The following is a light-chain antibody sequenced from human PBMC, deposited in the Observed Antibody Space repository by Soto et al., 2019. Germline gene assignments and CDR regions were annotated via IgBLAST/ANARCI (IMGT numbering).Light chain of an antibody. CDR3: QQYENGPYT. V-gene: IGKV1-33*01. CDR2: DAS. CDR1: QDISKF. Sequence: DIQMTQSPSSLSASIGDRVSFTCQASQDISKFLNWYQHKPGQAPSLLIYDASKSHFGVPSRFSGSGSGTDFTFTISSLQPEDNATYYCQQYENGPYTFGPGTKVDVK. J-gene: IGKJ3*01.